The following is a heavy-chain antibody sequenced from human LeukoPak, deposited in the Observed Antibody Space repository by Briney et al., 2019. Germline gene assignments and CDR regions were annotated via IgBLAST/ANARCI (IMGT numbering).Heavy chain of an antibody. J-gene: IGHJ6*02. Sequence: ASVKVSCKASGYDFTSVGITWVRRAPGQRLEWMGWISANNGNANYAPKLQGRATMTTDTSTSTAYMEVRSLRSDDTAVYYCARDLRVAARRNYYYYGMDVWGQGTTVTVSS. V-gene: IGHV1-18*01. CDR1: GYDFTSVG. CDR2: ISANNGNA. D-gene: IGHD6-6*01. CDR3: ARDLRVAARRNYYYYGMDV.